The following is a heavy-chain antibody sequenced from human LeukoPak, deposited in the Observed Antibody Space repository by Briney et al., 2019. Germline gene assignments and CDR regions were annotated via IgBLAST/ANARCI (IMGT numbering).Heavy chain of an antibody. Sequence: GGSLRLSCAGFGFIVSSNYMSWVRQAAGKGLEWVSVIYGSSRTYYADSVKGRFTISRDNSKNTLYLQMNSLRAEDTAVYYCAGTGGGIYYYYYGMDVWGQGTTVTVSS. V-gene: IGHV3-66*02. D-gene: IGHD4-23*01. CDR1: GFIVSSNY. J-gene: IGHJ6*02. CDR3: AGTGGGIYYYYYGMDV. CDR2: IYGSSRT.